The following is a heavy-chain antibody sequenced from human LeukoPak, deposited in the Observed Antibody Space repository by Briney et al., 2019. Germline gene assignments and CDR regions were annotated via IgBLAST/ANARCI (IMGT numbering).Heavy chain of an antibody. J-gene: IGHJ3*02. CDR3: ARDAEEPSSGYWGIAFDI. V-gene: IGHV4-4*02. D-gene: IGHD3-22*01. CDR2: IYHSGST. Sequence: SETLSLTCAVSGGSISSSNWWSWVRQPPGKGLEWIGEIYHSGSTNYNPSLKSRVTMSVDTSKNQFSLKLSSVTAADTAVYYCARDAEEPSSGYWGIAFDIWGQGTMVTVSS. CDR1: GGSISSSNW.